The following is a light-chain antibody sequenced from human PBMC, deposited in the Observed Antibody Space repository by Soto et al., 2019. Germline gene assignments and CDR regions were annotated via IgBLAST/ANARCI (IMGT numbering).Light chain of an antibody. CDR2: GAS. J-gene: IGKJ1*01. CDR1: QSVSSNS. Sequence: ESVLTQSPGTLSLSPGERATLSCRASQSVSSNSLAWYQQKPGQAPRLLIYGASSRATGTPDRFSGSGSGTYFPLTVSRLEPEDVAVYYCQQFGGSPPSWAFGQGPKVEI. CDR3: QQFGGSPPSWA. V-gene: IGKV3-20*01.